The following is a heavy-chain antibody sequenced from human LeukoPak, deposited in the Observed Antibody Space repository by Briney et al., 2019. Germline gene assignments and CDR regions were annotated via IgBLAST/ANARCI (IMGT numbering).Heavy chain of an antibody. Sequence: AGGSLRLSCAASGFTFDDYGMSWVRQAPGKGLEWVSGINWNGGSTGYADSVKGRFTISRDNAKNSLYLQMNSLRAEDTALYHCARGGYYDSSGTPPHYGMDVWGQGTTVTVSS. CDR2: INWNGGST. CDR1: GFTFDDYG. J-gene: IGHJ6*02. CDR3: ARGGYYDSSGTPPHYGMDV. V-gene: IGHV3-20*01. D-gene: IGHD3-22*01.